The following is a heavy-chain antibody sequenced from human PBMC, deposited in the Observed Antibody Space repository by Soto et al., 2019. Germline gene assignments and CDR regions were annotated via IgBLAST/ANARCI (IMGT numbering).Heavy chain of an antibody. D-gene: IGHD3-3*01. CDR2: ISSSSSYI. J-gene: IGHJ4*02. Sequence: EVQLVESGGGLVKPGGSLRLSCAASGFTFSSYSMNWVRQAPGKGLEWVSSISSSSSYIYYADSVKGRFTISRDNAKNSLYLQMNSLRAEDTAVYYCARPTLGDTYYDFGSGYYTLYYFDYWGQGTLVTVSS. V-gene: IGHV3-21*01. CDR1: GFTFSSYS. CDR3: ARPTLGDTYYDFGSGYYTLYYFDY.